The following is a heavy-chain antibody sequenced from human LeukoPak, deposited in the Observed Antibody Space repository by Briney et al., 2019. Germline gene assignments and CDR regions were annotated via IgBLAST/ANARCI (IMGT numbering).Heavy chain of an antibody. D-gene: IGHD4-17*01. CDR3: ARYYGDYSCADY. J-gene: IGHJ4*02. CDR1: GFTFSSYA. Sequence: GGSLRLSCAASGFTFSSYAMSWVRQAPGKGLEWVSSISSSSSYIYYADSVKGRFTISRDNAKDSLYLQMNSLRAEDTAVYYCARYYGDYSCADYWGQGTLVTVSS. CDR2: ISSSSSYI. V-gene: IGHV3-21*01.